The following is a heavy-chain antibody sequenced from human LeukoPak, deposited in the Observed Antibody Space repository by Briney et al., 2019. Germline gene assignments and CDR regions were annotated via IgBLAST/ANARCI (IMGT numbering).Heavy chain of an antibody. V-gene: IGHV4-59*01. CDR2: IYYSGST. J-gene: IGHJ4*02. CDR1: GGSISSYY. D-gene: IGHD3-22*01. CDR3: ARDGARYYDSSGYFLY. Sequence: SETLSLTCTVSGGSISSYYWSWIRQPPGKGLEWIGYIYYSGSTNYNPSLKSRVTISVDTSKNQFSLKLSSVTAADTAVYYCARDGARYYDSSGYFLYWGQGTLVTVSS.